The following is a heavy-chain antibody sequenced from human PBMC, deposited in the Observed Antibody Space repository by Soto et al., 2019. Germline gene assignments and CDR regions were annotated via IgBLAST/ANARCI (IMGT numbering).Heavy chain of an antibody. J-gene: IGHJ4*02. CDR3: AKGSPVGSYYGSSGFDY. V-gene: IGHV3-74*01. CDR2: IHSDGITT. Sequence: EVQMVESGGGLVQPGGSLRLSCAASGFTFSTYWMHWVRQAPGKGLVWVSRIHSDGITTLYADSVTGRFTISRDNAKNTVFLQMNSLRAEDTAVYYCAKGSPVGSYYGSSGFDYWGQGTLVTVSS. D-gene: IGHD3-22*01. CDR1: GFTFSTYW.